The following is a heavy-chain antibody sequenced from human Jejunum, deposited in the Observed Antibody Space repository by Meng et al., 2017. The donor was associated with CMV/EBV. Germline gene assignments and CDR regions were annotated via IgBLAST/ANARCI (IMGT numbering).Heavy chain of an antibody. V-gene: IGHV1-69*04. D-gene: IGHD3-3*01. Sequence: YAMSWVRQAPGQGLEWMGTIITVDGTTSYAQKFRHRVTITADRSTYTAYMELSSLTSDDTAVYYCATPMTYYASWRGYPPFDYWGQGTLVTVSS. J-gene: IGHJ4*02. CDR3: ATPMTYYASWRGYPPFDY. CDR1: YA. CDR2: IITVDGTT.